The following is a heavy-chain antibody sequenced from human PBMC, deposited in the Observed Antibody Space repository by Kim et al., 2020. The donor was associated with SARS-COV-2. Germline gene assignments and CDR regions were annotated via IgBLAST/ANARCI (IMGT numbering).Heavy chain of an antibody. V-gene: IGHV3-48*02. D-gene: IGHD6-19*01. Sequence: GGSLRLSCAASGFTFSSYSMNWVRQAPGKGLEWVSYISSSSSTIYYADSVKGRFTISRDNAKNSLYLQMNSLRDEDTAVYYCARAPKYSSDDNFDYWGQGTLVTVSS. CDR1: GFTFSSYS. CDR3: ARAPKYSSDDNFDY. J-gene: IGHJ4*02. CDR2: ISSSSSTI.